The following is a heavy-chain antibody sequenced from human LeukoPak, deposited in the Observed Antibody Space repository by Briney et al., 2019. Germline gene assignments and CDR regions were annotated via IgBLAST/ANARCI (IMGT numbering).Heavy chain of an antibody. CDR2: INGDGSTT. J-gene: IGHJ6*02. D-gene: IGHD2/OR15-2a*01. CDR1: GFTFSSYW. CDR3: ARVGTTSNLYYYGMDV. Sequence: PGGSLRLSCAASGFTFSSYWMYWVRQAPGKGLVWVSRINGDGSTTSYADSVKGRFTISRDNAKNTLYLQMNSLRAEDTAVYYCARVGTTSNLYYYGMDVWGQGTTVTVSS. V-gene: IGHV3-74*01.